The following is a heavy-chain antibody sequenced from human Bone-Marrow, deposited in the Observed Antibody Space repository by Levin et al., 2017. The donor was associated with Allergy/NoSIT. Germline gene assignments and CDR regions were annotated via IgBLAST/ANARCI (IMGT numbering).Heavy chain of an antibody. CDR3: ARFGTY. J-gene: IGHJ4*02. V-gene: IGHV4-34*01. CDR2: INNGGGT. CDR1: GGSFSGYF. D-gene: IGHD1-7*01. Sequence: SCAVYGGSFSGYFWSWIRQPPGKGLEWIGEINNGGGTNYNPSLRSRVTISVDTSKNQFFLKLTSMTAADTAVYYCARFGTYWGQGILVTVSS.